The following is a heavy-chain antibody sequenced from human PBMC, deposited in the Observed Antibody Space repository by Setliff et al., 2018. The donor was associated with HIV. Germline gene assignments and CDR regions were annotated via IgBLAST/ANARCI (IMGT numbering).Heavy chain of an antibody. CDR1: DASSTTHY. CDR2: ISTSGST. D-gene: IGHD5-12*01. CDR3: TRLAGGYADY. J-gene: IGHJ4*02. V-gene: IGHV4-4*09. Sequence: SETLSLTCTVSDASSTTHYWSLIRQPPGKGLEWIGCISTSGSTNYNPSLKSRVTLSIDMSKNQFSLKMSSVTAADTAVYYCTRLAGGYADYWGQGTLVTVSS.